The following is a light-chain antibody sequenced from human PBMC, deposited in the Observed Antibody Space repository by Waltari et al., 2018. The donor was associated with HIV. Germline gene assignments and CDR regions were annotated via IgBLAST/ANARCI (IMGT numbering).Light chain of an antibody. CDR1: QAISTY. Sequence: DIQMTQFPSALSASLGDSVVITCRASQAISTYLNWYQQKPGKAPVLLVYSAYKLQSGAPSRFRGAGSGRDFSLSITGRQTKDFARYFCQQSYDSPFNFGPGT. CDR2: SAY. CDR3: QQSYDSPFN. J-gene: IGKJ3*01. V-gene: IGKV1-39*01.